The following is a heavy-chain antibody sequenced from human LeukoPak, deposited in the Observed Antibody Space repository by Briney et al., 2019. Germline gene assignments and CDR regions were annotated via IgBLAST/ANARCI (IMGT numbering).Heavy chain of an antibody. CDR3: ARGWVGDWFDP. J-gene: IGHJ5*02. V-gene: IGHV4-59*01. CDR2: IYYSGST. Sequence: SETLSLTCTVSGGSISSYYWSWIRQPPGKGLEWIGYIYYSGSTNYNPSLKSRVTISVDTSKNQFSLKLSPVTAADTAVYYCARGWVGDWFDPWGQGTLATVSS. D-gene: IGHD1-26*01. CDR1: GGSISSYY.